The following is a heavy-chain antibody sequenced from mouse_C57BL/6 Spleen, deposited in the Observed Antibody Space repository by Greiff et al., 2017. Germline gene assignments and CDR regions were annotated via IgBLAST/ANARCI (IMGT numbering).Heavy chain of an antibody. D-gene: IGHD1-1*01. CDR3: ARGDTTVVAPYDAVDY. Sequence: QVQLQQPGAELVMPGASVKLSCKASGYTFTSYWMHWVKQRPGQGLEWIGEIDPSDSYTNYNQKFKGKSTLTVDKYSSTAYMQLSSLTTDDSAVFYCARGDTTVVAPYDAVDYWGQGTSVTVAS. CDR1: GYTFTSYW. J-gene: IGHJ4*01. CDR2: IDPSDSYT. V-gene: IGHV1-69*01.